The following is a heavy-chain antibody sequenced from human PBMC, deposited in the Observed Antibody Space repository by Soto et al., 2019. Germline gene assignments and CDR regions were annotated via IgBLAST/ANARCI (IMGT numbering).Heavy chain of an antibody. CDR3: AKDIRQAGSCLAY. CDR1: GFTFNSYA. CDR2: ISGSGGST. V-gene: IGHV3-23*01. J-gene: IGHJ4*02. D-gene: IGHD2-15*01. Sequence: GGSLRLSCAASGFTFNSYAMSWVRQAPGKGLEWVSTISGSGGSTYYADSVEGRFTISRDNSKNTLYLQMNTLRAEDTAVYYCAKDIRQAGSCLAYWGQGTLVTVYS.